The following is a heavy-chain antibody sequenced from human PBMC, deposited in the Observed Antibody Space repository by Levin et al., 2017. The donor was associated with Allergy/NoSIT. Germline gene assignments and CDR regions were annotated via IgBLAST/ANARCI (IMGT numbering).Heavy chain of an antibody. J-gene: IGHJ4*02. CDR3: ARDYCSGGSCSDSY. Sequence: PGGSRRLSCAASGFSFSDYYMTWIRQTPGKGLEWVSYISGSGSAVYYADSVKGRFTISRDNAKKSLYLQMNSLRDEDTALYYCARDYCSGGSCSDSYWGQGTLVTVSS. CDR2: ISGSGSAV. D-gene: IGHD2-15*01. CDR1: GFSFSDYY. V-gene: IGHV3-11*01.